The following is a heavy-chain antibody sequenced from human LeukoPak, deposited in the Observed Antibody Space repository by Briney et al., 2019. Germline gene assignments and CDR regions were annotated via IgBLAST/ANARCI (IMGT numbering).Heavy chain of an antibody. J-gene: IGHJ4*02. CDR3: APIVSRNYYDSSGYHH. CDR2: IYSGGST. V-gene: IGHV3-53*01. CDR1: GFTVSSNY. Sequence: GESLRLSCAASGFTVSSNYMSWVRQAPGKGLEWVSVIYSGGSTYYADSVKGRFTISRDNSKNTLYLQMNSLRAEDTAVYYCAPIVSRNYYDSSGYHHWGQGTLVTVSS. D-gene: IGHD3-22*01.